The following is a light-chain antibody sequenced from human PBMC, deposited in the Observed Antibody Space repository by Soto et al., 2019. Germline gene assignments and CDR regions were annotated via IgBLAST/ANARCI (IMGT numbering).Light chain of an antibody. J-gene: IGKJ2*01. CDR3: QRYNDFQYI. V-gene: IGKV1-5*03. Sequence: DIQMTQSPYTLSASVGDRVTITCRARKSISTWLAWYQQKPGKAPKLLIYKAINLQSGVPSRFSGSGSGTEFSLTISSLHPDDFATYYCQRYNDFQYIFGQGTKLEMK. CDR2: KAI. CDR1: KSISTW.